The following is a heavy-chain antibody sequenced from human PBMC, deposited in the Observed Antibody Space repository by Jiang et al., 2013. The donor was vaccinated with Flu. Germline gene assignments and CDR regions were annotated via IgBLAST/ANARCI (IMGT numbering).Heavy chain of an antibody. CDR2: INPNSGGT. V-gene: IGHV1-2*04. Sequence: KPGASVKVSCKASGYTFTGYYMHWVRQAPGQGLEWMGWINPNSGGTNYAQKFQGWVTMTRDTSISTAYMELSRLRSDDTAVYYCARSSIVVVPAAIYYYGMDVWGKGTTVTVSS. CDR1: GYTFTGYY. D-gene: IGHD2-2*01. CDR3: ARSSIVVVPAAIYYYGMDV. J-gene: IGHJ6*04.